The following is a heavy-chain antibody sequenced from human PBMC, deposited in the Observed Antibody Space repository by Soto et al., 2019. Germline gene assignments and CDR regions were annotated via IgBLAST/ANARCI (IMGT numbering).Heavy chain of an antibody. CDR1: GGSIRNGGYY. V-gene: IGHV4-31*03. J-gene: IGHJ5*02. Sequence: QVQLQESGPGLVKPSQTLSLTCTVSGGSIRNGGYYWSWIRQHPGKGLEWIGYIHYSGSTYYNPSLKCRVTISVDTSKYQFSLNLSSVTAADTATYFCARDMSGSNWFDPWGRGTLVTVSS. D-gene: IGHD6-25*01. CDR3: ARDMSGSNWFDP. CDR2: IHYSGST.